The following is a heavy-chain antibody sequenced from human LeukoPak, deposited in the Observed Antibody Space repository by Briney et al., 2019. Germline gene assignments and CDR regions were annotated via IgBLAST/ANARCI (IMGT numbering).Heavy chain of an antibody. CDR1: GFTFSGYW. CDR2: IKQDGSER. J-gene: IGHJ4*02. Sequence: GGSLRLSCAASGFTFSGYWMSWFRQAPGKGLEWVANIKQDGSERYYVDSVKGRFTISRDNAKNSLYLQMNILRAEDTAVYYCARDGVDSYDSSGYRDWGQGTLVTVSS. V-gene: IGHV3-7*01. CDR3: ARDGVDSYDSSGYRD. D-gene: IGHD3-22*01.